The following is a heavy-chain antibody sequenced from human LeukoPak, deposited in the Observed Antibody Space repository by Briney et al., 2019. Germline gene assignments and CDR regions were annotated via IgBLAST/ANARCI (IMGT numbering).Heavy chain of an antibody. J-gene: IGHJ4*02. CDR3: ARVPDYGDYDFKDY. CDR2: IYYSGTT. Sequence: SETLSLTCTVSGDSISNYCWSWIRQPPGKGLEWIGCIYYSGTTYYKPSLKTRVTISVDTSKKQFSLKLSSATAADTAVYYCARVPDYGDYDFKDYWGQGTLVTVSS. D-gene: IGHD4-17*01. CDR1: GDSISNYC. V-gene: IGHV4-59*01.